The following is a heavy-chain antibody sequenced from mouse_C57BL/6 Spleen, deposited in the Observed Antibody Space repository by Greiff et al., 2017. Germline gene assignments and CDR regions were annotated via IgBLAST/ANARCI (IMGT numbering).Heavy chain of an antibody. D-gene: IGHD2-5*01. J-gene: IGHJ4*01. CDR3: ARGDYYSNFGAMDY. Sequence: EVKLVESEGGLVQPGSSMKLSCTASGFTFSDYYMAWVRQVPEKGLEWVANINYDGSSTYYLDSLKSRFIIARDNAKNILYLQMSSLKSEDTATYYCARGDYYSNFGAMDYWGQGTSVTVSS. CDR1: GFTFSDYY. V-gene: IGHV5-16*01. CDR2: INYDGSST.